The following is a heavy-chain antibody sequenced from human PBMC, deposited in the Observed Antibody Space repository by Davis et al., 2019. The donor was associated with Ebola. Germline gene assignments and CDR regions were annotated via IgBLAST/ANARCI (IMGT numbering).Heavy chain of an antibody. CDR3: AKDLLWWSASDV. CDR2: ISAGGTAP. V-gene: IGHV3-23*01. J-gene: IGHJ6*02. CDR1: EFTFSSYG. D-gene: IGHD2-21*01. Sequence: GESLKISCAASEFTFSSYGMTWVRQAPGKGLEWVSSISAGGTAPYYADSVKGRFTISRDNSKNTLSLHMDSLRADDTAVYYCAKDLLWWSASDVWGQGTTVTVSS.